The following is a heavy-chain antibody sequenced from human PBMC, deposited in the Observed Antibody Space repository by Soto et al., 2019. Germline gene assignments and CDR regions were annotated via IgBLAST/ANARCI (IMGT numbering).Heavy chain of an antibody. Sequence: GGSLRLSCAASGFTFSSYAMSWVRQAPGKGLVWVSRINSDGSSTTYADTVKGRFTISRDNAKNTLYLQMNSLRAEDTAVYYCARDGLLLHDAFDIWGQGTMVTVSS. CDR2: INSDGSST. CDR1: GFTFSSYA. CDR3: ARDGLLLHDAFDI. J-gene: IGHJ3*02. V-gene: IGHV3-74*01.